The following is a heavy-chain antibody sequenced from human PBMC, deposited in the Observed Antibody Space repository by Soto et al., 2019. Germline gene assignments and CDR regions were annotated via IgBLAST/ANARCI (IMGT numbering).Heavy chain of an antibody. CDR2: IYYSGST. CDR1: GGSISSGDYY. D-gene: IGHD4-17*01. J-gene: IGHJ4*02. CDR3: ASSPPPMTTENFAAFDY. Sequence: QVQLQESGPGLVKPSQTLSLTCTVSGGSISSGDYYWSWIRQPPGKGLEWIGYIYYSGSTYYNPSPKGRVTISVETSKNQFPLKLSSVTAADTAVYYCASSPPPMTTENFAAFDYWGQGTLVTVSS. V-gene: IGHV4-30-4*01.